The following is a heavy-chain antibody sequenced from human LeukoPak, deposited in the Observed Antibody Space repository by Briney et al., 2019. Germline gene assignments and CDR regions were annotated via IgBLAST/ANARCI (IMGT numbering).Heavy chain of an antibody. Sequence: SETLSLTCTVFGNSLSSYYWSWIRRPPGKGLERIGYIYYSGNTNCNPSLKSRVTISVDTSKNQFSLRLSSVTAADTAGEYCVRVVLGVFCFDPWGQGTLVTVSS. CDR1: GNSLSSYY. V-gene: IGHV4-59*01. J-gene: IGHJ5*02. CDR3: VRVVLGVFCFDP. D-gene: IGHD3-16*01. CDR2: IYYSGNT.